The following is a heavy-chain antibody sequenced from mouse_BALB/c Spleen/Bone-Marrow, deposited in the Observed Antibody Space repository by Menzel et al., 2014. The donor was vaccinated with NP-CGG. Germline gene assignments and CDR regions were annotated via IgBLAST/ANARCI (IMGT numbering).Heavy chain of an antibody. J-gene: IGHJ2*01. Sequence: QVQLKESGAELVRPGSSVKISCKASGYAFSSYWMNWVKQRPGQGLEWIGQIYPGDGDTNYNGKFKGKATLTADKSSSTAYIQLSSLTSEDSAVYFCARMGDYSYYFDYWSQGTTLSVSS. D-gene: IGHD1-1*01. V-gene: IGHV1-80*01. CDR2: IYPGDGDT. CDR1: GYAFSSYW. CDR3: ARMGDYSYYFDY.